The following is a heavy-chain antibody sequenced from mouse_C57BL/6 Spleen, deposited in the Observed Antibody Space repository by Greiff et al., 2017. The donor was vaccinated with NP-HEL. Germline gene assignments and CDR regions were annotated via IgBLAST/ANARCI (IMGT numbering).Heavy chain of an antibody. CDR1: GYAFSSSW. V-gene: IGHV1-82*01. J-gene: IGHJ3*01. D-gene: IGHD2-4*01. CDR3: DSYDYDAFAY. Sequence: VKLQASGPELVTPGASVTISCKASGYAFSSSWLNWVQQRPGKGLEWIGRLYPGDGDTTYNGKFKGKAPLTADKSSSTAYMQLSSLTSEDSAVYFCDSYDYDAFAYWGQGTLVTVSA. CDR2: LYPGDGDT.